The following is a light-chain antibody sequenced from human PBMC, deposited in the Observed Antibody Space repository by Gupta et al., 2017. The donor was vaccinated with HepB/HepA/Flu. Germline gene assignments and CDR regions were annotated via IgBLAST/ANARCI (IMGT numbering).Light chain of an antibody. CDR1: QSVSSN. V-gene: IGKV3-15*01. CDR2: GAS. J-gene: IGKJ1*01. Sequence: EIVMTQSPATLSVSPGERATLSCRASQSVSSNLAWYQQKPGQAPRLLIYGASTRATGIPARFSGSGYGKEFTLTISSRQSEDFAVYYCQQYNNWPLRTFGQGTKVEIK. CDR3: QQYNNWPLRT.